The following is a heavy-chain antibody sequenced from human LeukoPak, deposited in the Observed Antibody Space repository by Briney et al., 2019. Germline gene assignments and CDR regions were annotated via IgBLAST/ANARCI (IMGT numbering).Heavy chain of an antibody. CDR1: GGSFSGYY. V-gene: IGHV4-34*01. Sequence: SGTLSLTCAVYGGSFSGYYWSWIRQPPGKGLEWIGEINHSGSTNYNPSLKSRVTISVDTSKNQFSLKLSSVTAADTAVYYCARVPYRITIFGVVMGGPSNYYYGMDVWGQGTTVTVSS. J-gene: IGHJ6*02. CDR2: INHSGST. D-gene: IGHD3-3*01. CDR3: ARVPYRITIFGVVMGGPSNYYYGMDV.